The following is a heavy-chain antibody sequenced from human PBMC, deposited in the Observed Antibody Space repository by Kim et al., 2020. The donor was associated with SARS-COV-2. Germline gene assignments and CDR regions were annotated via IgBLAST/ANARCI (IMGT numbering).Heavy chain of an antibody. CDR2: INSDGTT. CDR3: TRDERLTVTSSGVFNM. V-gene: IGHV3-74*01. Sequence: GGSLRLSCAASGFTFSNYWMHWVRQAPGKGLVWVSRINSDGTTTYADSVKGRFTISRDNAKSTLYLQMNSLSAEDTAVYYCTRDERLTVTSSGVFNMWG. D-gene: IGHD4-4*01. CDR1: GFTFSNYW. J-gene: IGHJ3*02.